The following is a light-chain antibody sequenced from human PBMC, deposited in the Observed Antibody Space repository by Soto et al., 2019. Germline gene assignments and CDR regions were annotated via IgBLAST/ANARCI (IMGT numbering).Light chain of an antibody. Sequence: DIQMTQSPSSLSASVGDRVTITCQASQDIRNYLNWYQQKPGKAPKLLIYDAYSLATGVPSRFSGSGSGTDFTFTISSLQPEDIATYYCQQYDNLLYTFGQGTKLEI. CDR2: DAY. V-gene: IGKV1-33*01. J-gene: IGKJ2*01. CDR3: QQYDNLLYT. CDR1: QDIRNY.